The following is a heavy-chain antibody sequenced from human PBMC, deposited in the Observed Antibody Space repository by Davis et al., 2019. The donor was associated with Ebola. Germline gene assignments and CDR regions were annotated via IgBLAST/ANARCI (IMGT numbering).Heavy chain of an antibody. V-gene: IGHV1-24*01. J-gene: IGHJ4*02. CDR3: TTTVSHGYMYEY. D-gene: IGHD5-18*01. CDR2: FDSEDGET. CDR1: GYTLSESS. Sequence: SVKVSCKVSGYTLSESSIYWVRQAPGKGLEWMGGFDSEDGETIYAQKFQGRVTMTEDTSIDTVYMEVSNLRSEDTAVYYCTTTVSHGYMYEYWGQGTLVTVSS.